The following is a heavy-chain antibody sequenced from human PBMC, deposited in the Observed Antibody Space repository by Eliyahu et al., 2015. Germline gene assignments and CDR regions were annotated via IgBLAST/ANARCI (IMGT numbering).Heavy chain of an antibody. V-gene: IGHV3-9*01. D-gene: IGHD1-26*01. J-gene: IGHJ4*02. CDR2: ISGNSGSI. Sequence: EVQLVESGGGLVQPGRSLRLSCAXXGFTFXXYAMXWVRQTPGKGLEWVSGISGNSGSIGYADSVKGRFTISRDNAKNSLYLQMNSLRADDTAFYYCAKDIAVGASGWGYDYWGQGTLVTVSS. CDR3: AKDIAVGASGWGYDY. CDR1: GFTFXXYA.